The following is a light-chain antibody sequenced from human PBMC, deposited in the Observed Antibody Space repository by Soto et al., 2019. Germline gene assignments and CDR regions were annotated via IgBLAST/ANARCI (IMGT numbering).Light chain of an antibody. CDR3: QQYNNWPRT. J-gene: IGKJ1*01. V-gene: IGKV3D-15*01. CDR1: QYINTR. Sequence: EIVLTQSPSTLSSFPGDRVTLSCRASQYINTRLAWYQHRPGQSPRLLIYQTSLRAAGIPARFSASGSGTDFTLTISSLQSEDFAVYYCQQYNNWPRTFGQGTKVDIK. CDR2: QTS.